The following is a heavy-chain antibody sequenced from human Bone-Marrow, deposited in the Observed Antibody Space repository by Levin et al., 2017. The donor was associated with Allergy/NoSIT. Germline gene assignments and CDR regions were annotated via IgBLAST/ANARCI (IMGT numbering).Heavy chain of an antibody. CDR3: ARSGSDIRGSGMKFDP. CDR1: GFTFSSYW. D-gene: IGHD3-10*01. Sequence: GGSLRLSCAASGFTFSSYWMSWVRQAPGKGLEWVANIKQDGSEKYYVDSVKGRFTISRDNAKNSLYLQMNSLRAEDTAVYYCARSGSDIRGSGMKFDPWGQGTLVTVSS. V-gene: IGHV3-7*04. J-gene: IGHJ5*02. CDR2: IKQDGSEK.